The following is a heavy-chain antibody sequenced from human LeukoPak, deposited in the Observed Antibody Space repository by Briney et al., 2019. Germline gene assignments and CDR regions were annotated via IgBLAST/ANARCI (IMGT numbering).Heavy chain of an antibody. CDR1: GFTFSSYS. CDR3: ARDRQSGDVGTEFDY. V-gene: IGHV3-21*01. CDR2: ISSSSSYI. Sequence: TGGSLRLSCAASGFTFSSYSMNWVRQAPGKGLEWVSSISSSSSYIYYADSVKGRFTISRDNAKNSLYLQMNSLRAEDTAVYYCARDRQSGDVGTEFDYWGQGTLVTVSS. J-gene: IGHJ4*02. D-gene: IGHD1-1*01.